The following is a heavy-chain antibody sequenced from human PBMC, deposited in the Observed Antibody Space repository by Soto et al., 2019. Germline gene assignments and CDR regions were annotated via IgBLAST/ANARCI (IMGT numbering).Heavy chain of an antibody. CDR3: ATSGSYDY. CDR2: ISADGSRR. J-gene: IGHJ4*02. Sequence: GGSLRLSCAASAFTFNIYVLQWVRQSPGKGLEWVAVISADGSRRYYADSVKGRFTVSRDNSKTTLYLQMNSLRGEDTAVYYCATSGSYDYWGQGTLVTVSS. CDR1: AFTFNIYV. V-gene: IGHV3-30-3*01. D-gene: IGHD1-26*01.